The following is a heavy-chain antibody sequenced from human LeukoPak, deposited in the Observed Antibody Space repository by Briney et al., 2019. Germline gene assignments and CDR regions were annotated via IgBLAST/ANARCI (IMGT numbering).Heavy chain of an antibody. Sequence: PGGSLRLSCAASGFTFTSYWMSWIRQPPGKGLEWVGYIFYSGSTNYNPSLKSRVTISVDTSKNQLSLKLNSVTAADTAVYYCAGSYNWSDDFDYWGPGTLVTVSS. CDR2: IFYSGST. D-gene: IGHD1-1*01. CDR3: AGSYNWSDDFDY. V-gene: IGHV4-59*01. J-gene: IGHJ4*02. CDR1: GFTFTSYW.